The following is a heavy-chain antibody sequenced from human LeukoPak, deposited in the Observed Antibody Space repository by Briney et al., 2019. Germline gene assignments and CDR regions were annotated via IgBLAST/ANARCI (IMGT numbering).Heavy chain of an antibody. D-gene: IGHD1-1*01. CDR2: FSHRGST. V-gene: IGHV4-38-2*01. Sequence: SETLSLTCAVSDYSISSGYYWGWIRQPPGKGLEWIGSFSHRGSTYYNPSLQSRVTISVDTSKNQLSLKLSSVTAADTAVYYCARAMASTTGSPYYYYGMDVWGKGTTVTVSS. CDR3: ARAMASTTGSPYYYYGMDV. CDR1: DYSISSGYY. J-gene: IGHJ6*04.